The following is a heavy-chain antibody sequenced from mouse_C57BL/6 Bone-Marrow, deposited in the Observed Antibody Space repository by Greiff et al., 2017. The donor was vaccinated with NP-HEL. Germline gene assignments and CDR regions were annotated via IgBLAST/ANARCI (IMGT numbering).Heavy chain of an antibody. Sequence: VQLQQPGAELVKPGASVKMSCKASGYTFTSYWITWVKQRPGQGLEWIGDIYPGSGSTNYNEKFKSKATLTVDTSSSTAYMQLSSLTSEDSAVYYGARDGSSPWYFDVWGTGTTVTVSS. CDR1: GYTFTSYW. V-gene: IGHV1-55*01. D-gene: IGHD1-1*01. CDR2: IYPGSGST. J-gene: IGHJ1*03. CDR3: ARDGSSPWYFDV.